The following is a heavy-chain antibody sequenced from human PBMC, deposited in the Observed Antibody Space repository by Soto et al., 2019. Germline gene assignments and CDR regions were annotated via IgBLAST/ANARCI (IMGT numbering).Heavy chain of an antibody. CDR3: AREYTAWPLAYGLDV. CDR2: ISGSGGST. D-gene: IGHD2-2*02. V-gene: IGHV3-23*01. J-gene: IGHJ6*02. Sequence: GGSLRLSCAASGFTFSSYAMSWVRQAPGKGLEWVSAISGSGGSTYYADSVKGRFTISRDNSKNTLYLQMNSLRAEDTAVYYCAREYTAWPLAYGLDVWGQGTTVTVSS. CDR1: GFTFSSYA.